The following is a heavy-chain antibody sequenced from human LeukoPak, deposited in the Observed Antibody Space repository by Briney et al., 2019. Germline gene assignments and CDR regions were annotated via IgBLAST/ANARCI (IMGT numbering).Heavy chain of an antibody. CDR1: GFTFSSYG. CDR2: ISYDGSNK. Sequence: SGGSLRLSCAASGFTFSSYGMHWVRQAPGMGLEWVAVISYDGSNKYYADSVKGRFTISRDNSKNTLYLQMNSLRAEDTAVYYCARKVGITIFGVVIDNYGMDVWGQGTTVTVSS. V-gene: IGHV3-30*03. D-gene: IGHD3-3*01. CDR3: ARKVGITIFGVVIDNYGMDV. J-gene: IGHJ6*02.